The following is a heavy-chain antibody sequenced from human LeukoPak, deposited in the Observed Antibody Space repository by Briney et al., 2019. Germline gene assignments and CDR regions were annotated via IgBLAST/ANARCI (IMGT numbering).Heavy chain of an antibody. CDR3: ARVLYYTSWNTGAFDI. V-gene: IGHV3-74*01. Sequence: PAGTLRLSCAASGFTFSSYCMHWVRQAPGKGLVWVSRITSDGSSTSHADSVKGRFTISRDNAKNTLYLQMNSLRAEDTAVYYCARVLYYTSWNTGAFDIWGQGTMVTVSS. CDR2: ITSDGSST. D-gene: IGHD1/OR15-1a*01. J-gene: IGHJ3*02. CDR1: GFTFSSYC.